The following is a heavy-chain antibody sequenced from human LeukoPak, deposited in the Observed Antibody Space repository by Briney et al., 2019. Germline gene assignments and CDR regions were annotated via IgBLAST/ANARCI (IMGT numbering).Heavy chain of an antibody. D-gene: IGHD2-2*01. J-gene: IGHJ6*02. V-gene: IGHV3-30*04. CDR2: MSYDGSNK. Sequence: GGSLRLSCAASGFTFSSYAMHWVRQAPGKGLEWVAVMSYDGSNKYYADSVKGRFTISRDNSKNTLYLQMNSLRAEDTAVYYCAREDCSSTSCSGMDVWGQGTTVTVSS. CDR1: GFTFSSYA. CDR3: AREDCSSTSCSGMDV.